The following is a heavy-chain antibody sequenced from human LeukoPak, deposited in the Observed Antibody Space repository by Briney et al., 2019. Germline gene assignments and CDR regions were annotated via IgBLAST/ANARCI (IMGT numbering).Heavy chain of an antibody. D-gene: IGHD5-12*01. CDR1: GFTFSSYW. CDR3: ARDSGYSGYHAFNWFDP. V-gene: IGHV3-74*01. CDR2: INSDGSST. Sequence: GGSLRLSCAASGFTFSSYWMHWVRQAPGKGLVRVSRINSDGSSTSYADSVKGRFTISRDNAKNTLYLQMNSLRAEDTAVYYCARDSGYSGYHAFNWFDPWGQGTLVTVSS. J-gene: IGHJ5*02.